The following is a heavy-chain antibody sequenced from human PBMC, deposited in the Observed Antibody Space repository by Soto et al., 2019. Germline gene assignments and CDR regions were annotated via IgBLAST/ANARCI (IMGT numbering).Heavy chain of an antibody. Sequence: EVQLVESGGGLVQPGGSLRLSCAASGFTFSSYSMNWVRQAPGKGLEWVSYISSSSSTIYYADSVKGRFTISRDNAKNSLYRQMNSLRDEDTAGYYCASEYDYGDLNYYYYGMDVWGQGTTVTVSS. V-gene: IGHV3-48*02. D-gene: IGHD4-17*01. CDR3: ASEYDYGDLNYYYYGMDV. CDR1: GFTFSSYS. CDR2: ISSSSSTI. J-gene: IGHJ6*02.